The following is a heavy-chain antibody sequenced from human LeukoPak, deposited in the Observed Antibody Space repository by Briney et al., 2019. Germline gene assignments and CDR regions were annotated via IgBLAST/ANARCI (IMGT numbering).Heavy chain of an antibody. CDR3: AKDYDFWKVLDYFDY. Sequence: PGGSLRLSCAASGFTFSIHWMTWVRQAPGKGLEWVATIKPDGNDKYFVDSVKGRFTVSRDNAKTSLYLQMNSLRAEDTAVYYCAKDYDFWKVLDYFDYWGQGTLVTVSS. CDR1: GFTFSIHW. J-gene: IGHJ4*02. V-gene: IGHV3-7*03. CDR2: IKPDGNDK. D-gene: IGHD3-3*01.